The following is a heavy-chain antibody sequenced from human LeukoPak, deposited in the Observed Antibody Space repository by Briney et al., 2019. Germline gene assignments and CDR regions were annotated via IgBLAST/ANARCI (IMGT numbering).Heavy chain of an antibody. CDR3: ARSISSSWSYYYYYGMDV. Sequence: GASVKVSCKASGYTFTSYGISWVRQAPGQELEWTGWISAYHGNTNYAQKLQGRVTMTTDTSTSTAYMELRSLRSDDTAVYYCARSISSSWSYYYYYGMDVWGQGTTVTVSS. CDR2: ISAYHGNT. V-gene: IGHV1-18*01. CDR1: GYTFTSYG. J-gene: IGHJ6*02. D-gene: IGHD6-13*01.